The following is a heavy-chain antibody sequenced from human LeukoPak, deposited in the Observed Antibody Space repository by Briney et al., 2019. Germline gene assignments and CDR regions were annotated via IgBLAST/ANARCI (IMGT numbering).Heavy chain of an antibody. CDR2: IYYSGST. V-gene: IGHV4-31*03. CDR1: GGSISSGGYY. CDR3: ARQTYSYDSSGPHWFDP. Sequence: SETLSLTCTVSGGSISSGGYYWSWIRQHPGKGLEWIRYIYYSGSTYYNPSLKRRVTISVNTSKNQFSLKLSSATAADTAVYYCARQTYSYDSSGPHWFDPWGQGTLVTVSS. D-gene: IGHD3-22*01. J-gene: IGHJ5*02.